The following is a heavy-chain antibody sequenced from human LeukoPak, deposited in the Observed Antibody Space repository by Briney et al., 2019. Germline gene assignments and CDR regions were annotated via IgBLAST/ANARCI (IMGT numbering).Heavy chain of an antibody. V-gene: IGHV3-11*01. D-gene: IGHD3-16*01. CDR2: ISSSGSTI. Sequence: GGSLRLSCAASGFTFSDYFMSWIRQAPGKGLEWVSYISSSGSTIYYADSVKGRFTISRDNAKNSLYLQMNSLRAEDTAVYYCARRSSWGYFDYWGQGTLVTVSA. J-gene: IGHJ4*02. CDR3: ARRSSWGYFDY. CDR1: GFTFSDYF.